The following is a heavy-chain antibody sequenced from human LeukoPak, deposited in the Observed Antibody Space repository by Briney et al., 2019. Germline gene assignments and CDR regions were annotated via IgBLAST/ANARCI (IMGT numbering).Heavy chain of an antibody. CDR1: GYTFTGYY. CDR3: ARCGYCSSTSCSRGAFDI. D-gene: IGHD2-2*01. CDR2: INPNSGGT. J-gene: IGHJ3*02. Sequence: ASVNVSCKASGYTFTGYYMHWVRQAPGQGLECMGWINPNSGGTNYAQKFQGWVTMTRDTSISTAYMELSRLRSDDTAVYYCARCGYCSSTSCSRGAFDIWGQGTMVTVSS. V-gene: IGHV1-2*04.